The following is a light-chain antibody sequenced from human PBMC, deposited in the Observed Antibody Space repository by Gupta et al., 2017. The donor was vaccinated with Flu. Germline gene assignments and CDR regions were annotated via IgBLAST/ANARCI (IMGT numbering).Light chain of an antibody. V-gene: IGLV1-40*01. J-gene: IGLJ3*02. Sequence: VTILCTGRSSDIGAGDYFHWYHQLPEQAPSLLIYVNNSRRSGVPERFSGSKSAISASLAATGLQAEEEAFYYCQSYDDNWSGWVFGGGTKLTVL. CDR3: QSYDDNWSGWV. CDR2: VNN. CDR1: SSDIGAGDY.